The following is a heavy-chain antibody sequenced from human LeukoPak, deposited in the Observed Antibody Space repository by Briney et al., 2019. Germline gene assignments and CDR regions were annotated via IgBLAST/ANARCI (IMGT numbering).Heavy chain of an antibody. V-gene: IGHV4-59*01. CDR3: ARFRRNYDILTGYYTSYYMDV. CDR2: IYYSRST. J-gene: IGHJ6*03. CDR1: GGSISSYY. D-gene: IGHD3-9*01. Sequence: SETLSLTCTVSGGSISSYYWSWIRQPPGKGLEWIGYIYYSRSTNYNPSLKGRVTISVDTSKNQFSLKLSSVTAAGTAVYYCARFRRNYDILTGYYTSYYMDVWGKGTTVTVSS.